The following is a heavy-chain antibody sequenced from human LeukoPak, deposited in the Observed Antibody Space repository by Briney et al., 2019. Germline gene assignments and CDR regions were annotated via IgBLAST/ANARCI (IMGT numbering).Heavy chain of an antibody. CDR3: LRGDRRDY. CDR1: EFTFSSYT. J-gene: IGHJ4*02. Sequence: GGSLRLSCAASEFTFSSYTMNWVRQAPGKGLEWVSSISSSSYYIYYADSVKGRFIISRDNAKDSLYLQMNSLRVEDTAVYYCLRGDRRDYWGQGTLVTVSS. CDR2: ISSSSYYI. V-gene: IGHV3-21*06.